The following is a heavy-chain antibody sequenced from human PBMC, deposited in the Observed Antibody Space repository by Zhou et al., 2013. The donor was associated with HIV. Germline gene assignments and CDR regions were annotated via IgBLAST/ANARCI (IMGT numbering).Heavy chain of an antibody. D-gene: IGHD3-9*01. Sequence: QVQLVQSGAEMKKPGASVNISCEASGYAFTSYYIHWVRQAPGQGLEWLGLINPGIGSTYYAEKFQGRVTMTRDTSTSTVYMELSSLRSEDTAVYYCARAFYDILTGYKPEDAFDIWGQGTMVTVSS. CDR3: ARAFYDILTGYKPEDAFDI. CDR2: INPGIGST. J-gene: IGHJ3*02. V-gene: IGHV1-46*01. CDR1: GYAFTSYY.